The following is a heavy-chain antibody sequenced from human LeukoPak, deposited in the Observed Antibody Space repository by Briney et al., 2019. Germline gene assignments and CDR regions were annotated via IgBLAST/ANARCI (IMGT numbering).Heavy chain of an antibody. Sequence: SETLSLTCAVYGGSFSGYYWSWIRPPRGKGLEWIGEINHSGSTNYNPSRTRRVTISVDTSKNQYSLKLSSVTAADTAVEYCARGYAMPDYWGHRALVT. CDR1: GGSFSGYY. J-gene: IGHJ4*01. CDR2: INHSGST. D-gene: IGHD2-2*01. CDR3: ARGYAMPDY. V-gene: IGHV4-34*01.